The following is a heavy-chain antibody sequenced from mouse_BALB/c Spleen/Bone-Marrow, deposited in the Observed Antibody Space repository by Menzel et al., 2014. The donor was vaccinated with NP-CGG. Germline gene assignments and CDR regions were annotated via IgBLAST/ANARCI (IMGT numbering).Heavy chain of an antibody. CDR2: INPYNGAT. V-gene: IGHV1-26*01. CDR1: GYSFTGYY. CDR3: ANYDGGFAY. D-gene: IGHD2-4*01. Sequence: EVKVVESGPELVKPGASVKISCKASGYSFTGYYMHWVKQSHVKSLEWIGRINPYNGATSYNQNFKDKASLTVDKSSSTAYMELHSLTSEDSAVYYCANYDGGFAYWGQGTLVTVSA. J-gene: IGHJ3*01.